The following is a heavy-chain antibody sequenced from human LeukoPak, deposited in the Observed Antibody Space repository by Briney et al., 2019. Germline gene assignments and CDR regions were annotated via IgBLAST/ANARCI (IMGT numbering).Heavy chain of an antibody. CDR3: ARASGDIVETATMGSY. CDR1: GFTFSSYS. J-gene: IGHJ4*02. Sequence: GGSLRLSCAASGFTFSSYSMNWVRQAPGKGLEWVSSISSSSSSIYYADSVKGRFTISRDNAKNSLYLQMNSLRAEDTAVYYCARASGDIVETATMGSYWGQGTRVPVS. V-gene: IGHV3-21*01. D-gene: IGHD5-18*01. CDR2: ISSSSSSI.